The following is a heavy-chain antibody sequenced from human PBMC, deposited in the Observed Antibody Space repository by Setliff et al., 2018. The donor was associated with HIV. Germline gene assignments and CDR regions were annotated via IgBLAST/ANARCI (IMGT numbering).Heavy chain of an antibody. V-gene: IGHV4-4*02. J-gene: IGHJ4*02. CDR2: IYHSGIT. Sequence: PSETLSLTCAVSGGSISSGNWWSWVRQPPGKRLEWIGEIYHSGITNYNPSLKSRVTISVDKSKNQFSLKLSPVTAADTAVYYWARVLLGGHCSSASCSDGFDYWGQRTLVTVSS. CDR3: ARVLLGGHCSSASCSDGFDY. CDR1: GGSISSGNW. D-gene: IGHD2-2*01.